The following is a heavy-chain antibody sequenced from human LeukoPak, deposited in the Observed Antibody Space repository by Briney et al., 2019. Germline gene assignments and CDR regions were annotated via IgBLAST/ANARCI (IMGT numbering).Heavy chain of an antibody. V-gene: IGHV1-69*13. CDR3: ARESGSYEAYFDY. D-gene: IGHD1-26*01. J-gene: IGHJ4*02. CDR2: IFPIFATA. Sequence: SVKVSCKASGYTFTTYRINWVRQAPGQGLEWMGRIFPIFATANYAQKFQGRVTITADESTSTAYMELSSLRSEDTAVYYCARESGSYEAYFDYWGQGTLVTVSS. CDR1: GYTFTTYR.